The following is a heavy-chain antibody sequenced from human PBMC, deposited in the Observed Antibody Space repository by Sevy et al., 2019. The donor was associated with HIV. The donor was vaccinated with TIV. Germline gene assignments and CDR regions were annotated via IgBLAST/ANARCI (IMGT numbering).Heavy chain of an antibody. CDR2: ISTGGRTI. CDR1: GFTFRSYE. D-gene: IGHD4-17*01. J-gene: IGHJ4*02. Sequence: GGSLRLSCEASGFTFRSYEMNWVRQAPGKGLEWLSYISTGGRTIYYTDSVKGRFTISRDKAKNSLHLQMNSLRDEDTAVYYCATSRRDDYDYYFEYWGQGTLVTVSS. V-gene: IGHV3-48*03. CDR3: ATSRRDDYDYYFEY.